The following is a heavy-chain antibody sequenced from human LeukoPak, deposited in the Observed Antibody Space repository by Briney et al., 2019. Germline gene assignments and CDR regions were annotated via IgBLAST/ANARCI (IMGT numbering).Heavy chain of an antibody. CDR2: ISYDGTIK. CDR1: GFTFRNYA. V-gene: IGHV3-30*04. Sequence: PGGSLRLSCAASGFTFRNYAMHWVRQAPGKGLEWLTIISYDGTIKNYADSVKGRFTISRDNSQKTMYLQTNSLRAEDTALYFCARGESNVIFELVIDYCGQGTQGSVSS. J-gene: IGHJ4*02. CDR3: ARGESNVIFELVIDY. D-gene: IGHD3/OR15-3a*01.